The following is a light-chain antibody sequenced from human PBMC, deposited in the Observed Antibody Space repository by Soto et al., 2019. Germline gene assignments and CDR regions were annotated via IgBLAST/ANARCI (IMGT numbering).Light chain of an antibody. V-gene: IGLV2-14*03. CDR3: SSYSPRSALV. Sequence: QSVLTQPASVSGSPGQSITISCAGTSADIGAFNYVSWYQHHPGKAPKLLIYDVSDRPSGVSTRFSASKSANTAALTISGLQADDEADYYCSSYSPRSALVFGGGTKLTVL. CDR1: SADIGAFNY. CDR2: DVS. J-gene: IGLJ2*01.